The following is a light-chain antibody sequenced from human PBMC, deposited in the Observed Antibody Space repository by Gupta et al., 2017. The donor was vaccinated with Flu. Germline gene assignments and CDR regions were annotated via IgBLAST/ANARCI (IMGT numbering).Light chain of an antibody. CDR1: QSVSSN. CDR2: GAS. J-gene: IGKJ1*01. CDR3: QQENNCPLL. Sequence: IVLTHSPPTGPLSPGERATLSCRATQSVSSNLAWYQQKPGQAPRLLIYGASTRATGIPARFSGSRCWTALILTISSRLSEDFAVYYCQQENNCPLLFGQGTKVEIK. V-gene: IGKV3-15*01.